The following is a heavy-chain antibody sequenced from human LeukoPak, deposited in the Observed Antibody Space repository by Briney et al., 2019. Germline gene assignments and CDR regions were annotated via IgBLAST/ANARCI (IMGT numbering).Heavy chain of an antibody. J-gene: IGHJ4*02. CDR1: GFTFSSYA. D-gene: IGHD1-1*01. CDR3: AKGNVGSLIAPNTIFY. V-gene: IGHV3-30-3*01. Sequence: GGSLRLSCASSGFTFSSYAMHWVRQAPGKGLEWVAVISYDGNNKYYADSVKGRFTISRDNSKNTLYLQMNSLRAEDTAVYYCAKGNVGSLIAPNTIFYWGQGTLVTVSS. CDR2: ISYDGNNK.